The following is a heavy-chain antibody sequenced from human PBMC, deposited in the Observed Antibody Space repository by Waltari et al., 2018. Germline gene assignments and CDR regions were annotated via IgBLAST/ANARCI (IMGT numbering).Heavy chain of an antibody. CDR2: IDTSVST. J-gene: IGHJ3*02. D-gene: IGHD3-10*01. Sequence: QVQLQESGPGLVKPSETLSLTCSVSGGSISSGSYYWTWIRQPAGKGLEWIGRIDTSVSTNYNPYLRSRLTISVDTSNNQFSLKLSSVTAADTAVYYCARDPPQLADAFDIWGQGTMVTVSS. CDR1: GGSISSGSYY. CDR3: ARDPPQLADAFDI. V-gene: IGHV4-61*02.